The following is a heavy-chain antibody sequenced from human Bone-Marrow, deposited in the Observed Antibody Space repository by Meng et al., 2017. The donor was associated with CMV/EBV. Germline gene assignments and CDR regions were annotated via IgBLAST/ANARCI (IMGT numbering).Heavy chain of an antibody. CDR3: TTTIVPAAIRFPGRDYYYGMDV. D-gene: IGHD2-2*02. CDR2: IKSKTDGGTT. J-gene: IGHJ6*02. Sequence: GGSLRLSCAASGFTFSDYYMSWIRQAPGKGLEWVGRIKSKTDGGTTDYAAPVKGRFTISRDDSKNTLYLQMNSLKTEDTAVYYCTTTIVPAAIRFPGRDYYYGMDVWGQGTTVTVSS. CDR1: GFTFSDYY. V-gene: IGHV3-15*01.